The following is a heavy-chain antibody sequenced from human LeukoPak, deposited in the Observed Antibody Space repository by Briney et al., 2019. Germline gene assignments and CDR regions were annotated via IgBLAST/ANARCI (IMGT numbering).Heavy chain of an antibody. CDR1: GYSFTSYW. V-gene: IGHV5-51*01. CDR2: IYPGDSDT. CDR3: ARQGSSSSIVGGFDY. Sequence: GESLQISCKGSGYSFTSYWIGWVRQMPGKGLEWMGIIYPGDSDTRYSPSFQGQVTISADKSISTAYLQWSSLKASDTAMYYCARQGSSSSIVGGFDYWGQGTLVTVSS. J-gene: IGHJ4*02. D-gene: IGHD6-6*01.